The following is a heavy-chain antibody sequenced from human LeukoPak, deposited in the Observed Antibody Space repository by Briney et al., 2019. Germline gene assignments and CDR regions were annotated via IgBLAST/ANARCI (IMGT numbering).Heavy chain of an antibody. J-gene: IGHJ4*02. CDR3: AAIQGSFDY. CDR1: GYSISRGYY. V-gene: IGHV4-38-2*02. CDR2: IYHSGDT. Sequence: SETLSLTCTVSGYSISRGYYWGWIRQSPGKGLEWIGSIYHSGDTYYNPSVRSRVTMSVDTSKNHFSLKVSSVTAADTAVYYCAAIQGSFDYWGQGTLVIVSS. D-gene: IGHD2-15*01.